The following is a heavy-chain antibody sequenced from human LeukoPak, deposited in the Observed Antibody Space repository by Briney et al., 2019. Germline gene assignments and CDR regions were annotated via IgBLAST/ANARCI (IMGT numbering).Heavy chain of an antibody. CDR3: ARDGYACSGGSCYGY. Sequence: NASETLSLTCTVSGGSISSYYWSWIRQPPGKGLEWIGYIYYSGSTNYNPSLKSRVTISVDTSKNQFSLKLSSVTAADTAVYYCARDGYACSGGSCYGYWGQGTLVTVSS. V-gene: IGHV4-59*01. CDR1: GGSISSYY. J-gene: IGHJ4*02. CDR2: IYYSGST. D-gene: IGHD2-15*01.